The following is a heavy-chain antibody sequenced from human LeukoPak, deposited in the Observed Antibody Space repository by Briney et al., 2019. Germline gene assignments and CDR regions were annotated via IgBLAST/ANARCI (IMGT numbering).Heavy chain of an antibody. CDR3: ARPQWSSSWYGGYFDY. CDR2: ISYGGSNK. CDR1: GFTFSSYA. V-gene: IGHV3-30*04. J-gene: IGHJ4*02. Sequence: GRSLRLSCAASGFTFSSYAMHWVRQAPGKGLEWVAVISYGGSNKYYADSVKGRFTISRDNSKNTLYLQMNSLRAEDTAVYYCARPQWSSSWYGGYFDYWGQGTLVTVSS. D-gene: IGHD6-13*01.